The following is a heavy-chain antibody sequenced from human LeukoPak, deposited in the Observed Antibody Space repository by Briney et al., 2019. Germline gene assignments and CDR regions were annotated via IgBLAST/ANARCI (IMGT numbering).Heavy chain of an antibody. J-gene: IGHJ6*02. D-gene: IGHD3-9*01. V-gene: IGHV1-8*01. CDR2: MNPNSGNT. CDR3: ARGLRYFDWLQGADYYYGMDV. CDR1: GYTFTSYD. Sequence: ASVKVSCKASGYTFTSYDINWVRQATGQGLEWMGWMNPNSGNTGYAQKFQGRVTMTRNTSISTAYMELSSLRSEDTAVYYCARGLRYFDWLQGADYYYGMDVWGQGTTVTVSS.